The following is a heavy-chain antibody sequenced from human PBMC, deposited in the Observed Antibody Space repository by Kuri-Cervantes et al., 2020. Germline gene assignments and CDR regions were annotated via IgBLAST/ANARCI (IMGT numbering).Heavy chain of an antibody. Sequence: GGSLRLSCAASGFTFSRYWMSWVRQAPGKGLEWVSSIGSSSSYIYYADSVKGRFAISRDNAKNSLYLQMNSLRAEDTAVYYCAREKTKWASTIVYYFDYWGQGTLVTVSS. V-gene: IGHV3-21*01. CDR2: IGSSSSYI. CDR3: AREKTKWASTIVYYFDY. CDR1: GFTFSRYW. J-gene: IGHJ4*02. D-gene: IGHD5/OR15-5a*01.